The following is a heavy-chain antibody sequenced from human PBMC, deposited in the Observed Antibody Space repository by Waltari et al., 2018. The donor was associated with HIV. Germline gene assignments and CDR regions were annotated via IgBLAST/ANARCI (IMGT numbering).Heavy chain of an antibody. V-gene: IGHV4-34*01. J-gene: IGHJ6*02. CDR2: INHSGST. CDR3: ARGPNRRIVVASRYYYGMDV. Sequence: QVQLQQWGAGLLKPSETLSLTCAVYGGSFSGYYWSWIRQPPGKGLEWIGEINHSGSTNDNPSRKSRVTISVDTSKNQFSLKLSSVTAADTAVYYCARGPNRRIVVASRYYYGMDVWGQGTTVTVSS. D-gene: IGHD3-22*01. CDR1: GGSFSGYY.